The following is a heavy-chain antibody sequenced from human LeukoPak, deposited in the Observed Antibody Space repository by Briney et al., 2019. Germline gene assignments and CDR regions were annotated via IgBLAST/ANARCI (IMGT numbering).Heavy chain of an antibody. CDR2: RSSSGGST. Sequence: PGGSLRLSCAASGLTFSNYGMNWVRQAPGKGREWVSARSSSGGSTYYADSVKGRFTISRDNSKNTLDLQMSSLIAEDPAVYYCAKGGGFDWLNYYYMDVWGKGTTVIISS. J-gene: IGHJ6*03. CDR1: GLTFSNYG. V-gene: IGHV3-23*01. CDR3: AKGGGFDWLNYYYMDV. D-gene: IGHD3-9*01.